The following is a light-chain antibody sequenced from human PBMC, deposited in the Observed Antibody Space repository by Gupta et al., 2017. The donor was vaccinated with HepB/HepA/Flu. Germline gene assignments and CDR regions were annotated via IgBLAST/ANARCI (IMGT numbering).Light chain of an antibody. CDR1: SSNIGINT. Sequence: QAVLTQPPSASGTPGPRVTISCSGSSSNIGINTVNWYQQLPGTAPKVLIYNNNQRPSGVPDRFSGSKSGTSASLAISGLQSEDEAEYYCAAWDDRLNGPIFGGGTKLTVL. V-gene: IGLV1-44*01. CDR3: AAWDDRLNGPI. J-gene: IGLJ2*01. CDR2: NNN.